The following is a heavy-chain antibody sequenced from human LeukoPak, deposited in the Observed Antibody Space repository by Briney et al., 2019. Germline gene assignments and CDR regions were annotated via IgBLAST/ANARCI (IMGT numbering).Heavy chain of an antibody. CDR2: VYYSGSI. CDR3: ARTLAWFGSDFYCYMDV. V-gene: IGHV4-59*01. CDR1: GGSIETEY. Sequence: SETLSLTCNVSGGSIETEYWSWIRQSPGKGLEWIGYVYYSGSINYNPSFESRVTISVGTSKKHFSLKLTSVTAADTAVYYCARTLAWFGSDFYCYMDVWGKGITVAVS. J-gene: IGHJ6*03. D-gene: IGHD3-10*01.